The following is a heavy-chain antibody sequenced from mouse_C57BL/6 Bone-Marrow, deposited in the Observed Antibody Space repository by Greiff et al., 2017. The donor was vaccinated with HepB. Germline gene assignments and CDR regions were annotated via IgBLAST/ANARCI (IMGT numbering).Heavy chain of an antibody. V-gene: IGHV1-54*01. Sequence: QVQLQQSGAELVRPGTSVKVSCKASGYAFTNYLIEWVKQRPGQGLEWIGVINPGSGGTNYNEKFKGKATLTADKSSSTAYMQLSSLTSEDSAVYFCARNDYAWYFDVWGTGTTVTVSS. CDR1: GYAFTNYL. CDR3: ARNDYAWYFDV. CDR2: INPGSGGT. D-gene: IGHD1-1*02. J-gene: IGHJ1*03.